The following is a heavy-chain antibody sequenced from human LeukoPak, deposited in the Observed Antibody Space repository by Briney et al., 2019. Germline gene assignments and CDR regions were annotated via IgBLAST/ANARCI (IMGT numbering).Heavy chain of an antibody. CDR2: INPNSGGT. CDR3: ARDPVYYDSSGYNGAFDF. CDR1: GYTFTGYY. V-gene: IGHV1-2*06. J-gene: IGHJ3*01. Sequence: ASVKVSCKASGYTFTGYYMHWVRQAPGQGLEWMGRINPNSGGTNNAHKFQGRVTMTRATSISTAKMELSRLRSDDTAVYSCARDPVYYDSSGYNGAFDFWGQGTMVTVSS. D-gene: IGHD3-22*01.